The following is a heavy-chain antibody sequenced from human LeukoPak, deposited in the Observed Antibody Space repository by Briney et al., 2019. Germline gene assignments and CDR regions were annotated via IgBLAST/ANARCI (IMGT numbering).Heavy chain of an antibody. V-gene: IGHV3-66*01. Sequence: GGSLRLSSAASGFTVSSNYMSWVRQAPGKGLEWVSVIYSGGSTYYADSVKGRFTISRDNSNNTLYLQMNSLRAEDTAVYYCASYNYDSSGYYNYWGQGTLVTVSS. CDR1: GFTVSSNY. CDR3: ASYNYDSSGYYNY. CDR2: IYSGGST. D-gene: IGHD3-22*01. J-gene: IGHJ4*02.